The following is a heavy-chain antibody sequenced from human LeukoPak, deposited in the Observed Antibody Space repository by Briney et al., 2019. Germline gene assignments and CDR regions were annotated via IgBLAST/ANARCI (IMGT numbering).Heavy chain of an antibody. D-gene: IGHD5-12*01. V-gene: IGHV4-34*01. CDR1: GGSFSGYY. CDR2: INHSGNT. J-gene: IGHJ6*03. Sequence: PSETLSLTCAVYGGSFSGYYWSWIRQPPGKGLEWIGEINHSGNTKYNPSLKSRVTISVDTSKNQFSLKLNSVTAADTAVYHCASRGGYRFRFTDYYYYYMDVWGNGTTVTVSS. CDR3: ASRGGYRFRFTDYYYYYMDV.